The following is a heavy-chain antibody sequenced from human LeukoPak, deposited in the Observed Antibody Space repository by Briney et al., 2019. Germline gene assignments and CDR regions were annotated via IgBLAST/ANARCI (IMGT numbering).Heavy chain of an antibody. CDR2: INHSGST. D-gene: IGHD3-22*01. Sequence: PSETLSLTCAVYGGSFSGYYWSWIRQPPGKGLEWIGEINHSGSTNYNPSLKSRVTISVDTSKNQFSLKLSSVTAADTAVYYCARDSDDYYDSSGYYRLNDAFDIWGQGTMVTVSS. CDR3: ARDSDDYYDSSGYYRLNDAFDI. J-gene: IGHJ3*02. V-gene: IGHV4-34*01. CDR1: GGSFSGYY.